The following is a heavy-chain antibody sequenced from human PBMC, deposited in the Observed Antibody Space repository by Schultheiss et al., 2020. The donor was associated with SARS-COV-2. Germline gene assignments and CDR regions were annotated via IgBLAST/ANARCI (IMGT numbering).Heavy chain of an antibody. D-gene: IGHD6-13*01. CDR3: ARHPNFGTSWSFDS. CDR1: GGSISSSSYY. J-gene: IGHJ4*02. Sequence: SETLSLTCTVSGGSISSSSYYWGWIRQPPGKGLECIGSIYYTGTTYYNPSLNSRLTISVDTSKNQFSLKLTSVTAADTAVYYCARHPNFGTSWSFDSWGQGTLVTVSS. CDR2: IYYTGTT. V-gene: IGHV4-39*01.